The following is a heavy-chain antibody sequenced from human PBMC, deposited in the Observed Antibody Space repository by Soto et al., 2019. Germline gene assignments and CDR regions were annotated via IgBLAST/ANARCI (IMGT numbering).Heavy chain of an antibody. V-gene: IGHV3-53*02. D-gene: IGHD3-10*01. CDR2: VYSGGAT. J-gene: IGHJ4*02. CDR1: GFSVSRNY. Sequence: QLVETGGGLIKPGTSLTLSCAASGFSVSRNYMTWVRQAPGKGLEWVSFVYSGGATFYADSVKGRFILSRDDSQHTMYLQMNNLRAEDTAVYYCARVPGRLWGRGTLVTVAS. CDR3: ARVPGRL.